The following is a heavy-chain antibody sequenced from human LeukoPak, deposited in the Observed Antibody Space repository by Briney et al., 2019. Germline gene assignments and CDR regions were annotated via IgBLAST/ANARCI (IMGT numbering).Heavy chain of an antibody. CDR3: ARADFWSGPPPDP. V-gene: IGHV1-2*02. Sequence: ASVKVSCKASGYTFTGYYMHWVRQAPGQGLEWMGWINPNSGGTNYAQKFQGRVTMTRDTSISTAYMELSRLRSDDTAVYYCARADFWSGPPPDPWGQGTLVTVSS. CDR2: INPNSGGT. J-gene: IGHJ5*02. CDR1: GYTFTGYY. D-gene: IGHD3-3*01.